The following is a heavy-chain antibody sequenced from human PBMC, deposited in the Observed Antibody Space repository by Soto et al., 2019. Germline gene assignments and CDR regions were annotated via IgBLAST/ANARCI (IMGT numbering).Heavy chain of an antibody. CDR2: MNPNSGDT. V-gene: IGHV1-8*01. D-gene: IGHD7-27*01. CDR1: GYTFTEYY. J-gene: IGHJ4*02. CDR3: ARSRGGTGVHFDY. Sequence: ASVKVSCKTSGYTFTEYYINWVRQATGQGPEWMGWMNPNSGDTGYVQKFQGRVTMTRSTSINTAYMEVNSLTSEDTAVYFCARSRGGTGVHFDYWGQGTPVTVSS.